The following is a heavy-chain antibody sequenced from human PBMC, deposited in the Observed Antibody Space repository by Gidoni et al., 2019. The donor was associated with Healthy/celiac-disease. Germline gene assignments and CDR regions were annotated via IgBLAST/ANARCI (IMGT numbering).Heavy chain of an antibody. J-gene: IGHJ4*02. D-gene: IGHD3-22*01. CDR2: ISYDGSNK. V-gene: IGHV3-30-3*01. CDR3: ARLLDPYYESSGSYDY. Sequence: QLVAVISYDGSNKYYADSVKGRFTISRDNSKNTLYLQMNSLRAEDTAVYYCARLLDPYYESSGSYDYWGQGTLVTVSS.